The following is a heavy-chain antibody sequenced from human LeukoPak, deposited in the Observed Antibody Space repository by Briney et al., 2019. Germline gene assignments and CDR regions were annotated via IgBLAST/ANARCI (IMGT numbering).Heavy chain of an antibody. CDR1: GFTFTNYW. Sequence: GSLRLSCAASGFTFTNYWMSWIRQPPGKGLDLVANINQDRSEKYYVDSVKGRFTISRDNAKNSLYLQMNRVRAEDTGVYYCAKVPNSGSHYYFDYWGEGTLVTVSS. V-gene: IGHV3-7*03. CDR2: INQDRSEK. CDR3: AKVPNSGSHYYFDY. D-gene: IGHD1-26*01. J-gene: IGHJ4*02.